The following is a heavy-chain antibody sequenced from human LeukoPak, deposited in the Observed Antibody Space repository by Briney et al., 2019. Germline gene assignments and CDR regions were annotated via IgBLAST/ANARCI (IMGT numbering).Heavy chain of an antibody. CDR2: IYTRGSS. Sequence: SETLPLTCLVSGGSISSYYWSWIRQPAGKGREWIGRIYTRGSSNYNPSLKSRVTMPVDTTKNQFSLKLSSVTAADTAVYYCARDLMVRGVIVWFDPWGQGTLVTVSS. D-gene: IGHD3-10*01. J-gene: IGHJ5*02. CDR3: ARDLMVRGVIVWFDP. V-gene: IGHV4-4*07. CDR1: GGSISSYY.